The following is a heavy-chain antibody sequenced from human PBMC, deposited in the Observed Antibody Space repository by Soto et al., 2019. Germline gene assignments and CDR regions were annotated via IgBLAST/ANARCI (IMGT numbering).Heavy chain of an antibody. CDR3: ARAHYYDSSGSFNWFDP. V-gene: IGHV1-69*05. Sequence: SVKVSCKASGGAFSDYAFSWVRQAPGQGLEWLGGIMPIFRAPDYAQKFQGRVTMTRDTSTSTAYMEMSSLRSEDTAVYYCARAHYYDSSGSFNWFDPWGQGTLVTVSS. J-gene: IGHJ5*02. CDR2: IMPIFRAP. CDR1: GGAFSDYA. D-gene: IGHD3-22*01.